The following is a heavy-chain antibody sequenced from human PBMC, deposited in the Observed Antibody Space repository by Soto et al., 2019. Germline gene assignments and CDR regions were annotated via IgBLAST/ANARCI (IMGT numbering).Heavy chain of an antibody. D-gene: IGHD6-19*01. CDR1: GFTFSSYG. CDR3: AKDAYSSGWWSGPRYYFDY. Sequence: PGGSLRLSCAASGFTFSSYGMHWVRQAPGKGLEWVAVISYDGSNKYYADSVKGRFTISRDNSKNTLYLQMNSLRAEDTAVYYCAKDAYSSGWWSGPRYYFDYWGHGTLVTVSS. V-gene: IGHV3-30*18. CDR2: ISYDGSNK. J-gene: IGHJ4*01.